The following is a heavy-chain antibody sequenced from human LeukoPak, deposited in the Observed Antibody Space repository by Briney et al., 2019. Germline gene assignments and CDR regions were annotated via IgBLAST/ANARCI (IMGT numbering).Heavy chain of an antibody. CDR2: ITPNSGGT. CDR1: GYTFTAYY. Sequence: ASVKVSCKASGYTFTAYYVHWVRQAPGQGLEWMGWITPNSGGTEYAQKFQGRVTMTRDTSISTAYMELSRLRSDDTAVYYCARGSSIVLMVYATYFQHWGPGTVVTDSS. V-gene: IGHV1-2*02. J-gene: IGHJ1*01. D-gene: IGHD2-8*01. CDR3: ARGSSIVLMVYATYFQH.